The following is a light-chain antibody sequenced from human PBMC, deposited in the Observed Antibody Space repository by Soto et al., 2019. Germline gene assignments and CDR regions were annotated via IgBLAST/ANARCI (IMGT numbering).Light chain of an antibody. V-gene: IGKV1-5*03. Sequence: DIQMTQSPSTLSGSVGDRVTITCRASQAISSWLAWYQQKPGKAPKLLIYKASTLKSGVPSRFRGSGSGTEFTLTISSLQPDDFATYYCQQYSTYSITFGQGTRLEI. J-gene: IGKJ5*01. CDR3: QQYSTYSIT. CDR2: KAS. CDR1: QAISSW.